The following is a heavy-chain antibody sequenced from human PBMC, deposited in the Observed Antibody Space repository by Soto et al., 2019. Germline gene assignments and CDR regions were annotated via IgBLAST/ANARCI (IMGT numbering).Heavy chain of an antibody. CDR2: INAGNGNT. Sequence: QVQLVQSGAEVKKPGASVKVSCKASGYTFTSYAMHWVRQAPGQRLEWMGWINAGNGNTKYSQKFQGRVTITRDTSASTAYMELSSLRSEDTAGYYCARGGYCSSTSCYMANGYRGKDAFDIWGQGTMVTVSS. CDR3: ARGGYCSSTSCYMANGYRGKDAFDI. D-gene: IGHD2-2*02. CDR1: GYTFTSYA. J-gene: IGHJ3*02. V-gene: IGHV1-3*01.